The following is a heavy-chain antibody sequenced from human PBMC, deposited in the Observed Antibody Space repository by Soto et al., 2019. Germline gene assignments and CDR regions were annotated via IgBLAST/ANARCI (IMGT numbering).Heavy chain of an antibody. CDR2: IYYSGST. CDR3: ARSHIVPRLFMYPYDY. CDR1: GGFISSYY. V-gene: IGHV4-59*08. Sequence: PSETLSLTCTVSGGFISSYYWSWIRQPPGKGLEWIGYIYYSGSTNYNPSLKSRVTISVDTSKNQFSLKLSSVTAADTAVYYCARSHIVPRLFMYPYDYWGQGTLVTVSS. D-gene: IGHD5-12*01. J-gene: IGHJ4*02.